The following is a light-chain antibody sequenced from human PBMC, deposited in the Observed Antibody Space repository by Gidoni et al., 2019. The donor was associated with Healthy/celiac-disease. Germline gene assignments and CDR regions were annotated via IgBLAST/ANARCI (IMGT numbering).Light chain of an antibody. Sequence: EIVLTQSPATLSLPPGERATLSCRASQSVSSYLAWYQQKPGQAPRLLIYDASNRATGIPARVSGSGSGTDFTLTISSLEPEDFAVYYCQQRSNWPPLTFGGGTKVEIK. V-gene: IGKV3-11*01. J-gene: IGKJ4*01. CDR2: DAS. CDR3: QQRSNWPPLT. CDR1: QSVSSY.